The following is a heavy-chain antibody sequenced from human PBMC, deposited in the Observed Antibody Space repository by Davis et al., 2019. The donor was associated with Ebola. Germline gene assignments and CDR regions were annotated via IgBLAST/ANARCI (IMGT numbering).Heavy chain of an antibody. J-gene: IGHJ4*02. D-gene: IGHD2-15*01. CDR2: ISWNSGSI. V-gene: IGHV3-9*01. CDR1: GFTFIGHW. Sequence: GGSLRLSCAASGFTFIGHWMSWVRQAPGKGLEWVSGISWNSGSIGYADSVKGRFTISRDNAKNSLYLQMNSLRAEDTALYYCAKDAGVVVAEYYFDYWGQGTLVTVSS. CDR3: AKDAGVVVAEYYFDY.